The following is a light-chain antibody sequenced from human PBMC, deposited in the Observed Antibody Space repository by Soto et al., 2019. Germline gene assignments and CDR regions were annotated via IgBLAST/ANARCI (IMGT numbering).Light chain of an antibody. CDR1: QSVSSSY. J-gene: IGKJ3*01. V-gene: IGKV3-20*01. Sequence: EIVLTQSPGTLSLSPGERATLSCRASQSVSSSYLAWYQQKPGQAPRLLIYGASSRATGIPDRFSGSGSGTDFTLTISRLEPEDFAVYYCQQHGSSLFTFGPGTKADIK. CDR2: GAS. CDR3: QQHGSSLFT.